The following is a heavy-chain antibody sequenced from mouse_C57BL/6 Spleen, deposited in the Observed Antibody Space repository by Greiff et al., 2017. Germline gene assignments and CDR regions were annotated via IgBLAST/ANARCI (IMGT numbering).Heavy chain of an antibody. Sequence: EVKLQQSGPELVKPGASVKMSCKASGYTFTDYNMHWVKQSHGKSLEWIGYINPNNGGTSYNQKFKGKATLTVNKSSSTAYMELRSLTSEDSAVYYCARSHYGSSFFDYWGQGTTLTVSS. CDR1: GYTFTDYN. CDR2: INPNNGGT. CDR3: ARSHYGSSFFDY. J-gene: IGHJ2*01. V-gene: IGHV1-22*01. D-gene: IGHD1-1*01.